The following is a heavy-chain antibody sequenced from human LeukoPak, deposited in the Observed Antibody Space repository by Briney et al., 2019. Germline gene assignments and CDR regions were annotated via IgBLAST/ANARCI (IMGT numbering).Heavy chain of an antibody. D-gene: IGHD2-15*01. Sequence: PGGSLRLSCAASGFTFSSYAMSWVRQAPGKGLEWVSAISGSGGSTYYADSVKGRFTISRDNSKNTLYLQMNSLRAEDTAVYYCARDLSMVKAATMVPMDVWGQGTTVTVSS. J-gene: IGHJ6*02. V-gene: IGHV3-23*01. CDR1: GFTFSSYA. CDR3: ARDLSMVKAATMVPMDV. CDR2: ISGSGGST.